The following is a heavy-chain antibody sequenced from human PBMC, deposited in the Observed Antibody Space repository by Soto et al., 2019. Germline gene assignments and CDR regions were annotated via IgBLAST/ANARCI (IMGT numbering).Heavy chain of an antibody. CDR3: ARDAAAGLNDY. V-gene: IGHV1-18*01. CDR1: GYTFTSYG. D-gene: IGHD6-13*01. Sequence: QVQLVQSGAEVKKPGASVKVSCKASGYTFTSYGISWVRQAPGQGLEWMGWISAYNGNTKYAQKFQDRVTLTTDTSTSTAYMEVRSLRSDDTAVYYCARDAAAGLNDYWGQGTLVTVSS. J-gene: IGHJ4*02. CDR2: ISAYNGNT.